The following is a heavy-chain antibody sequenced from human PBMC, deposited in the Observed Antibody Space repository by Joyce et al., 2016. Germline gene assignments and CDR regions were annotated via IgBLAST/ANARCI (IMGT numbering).Heavy chain of an antibody. CDR3: ARDKWASAVAGTGFEY. V-gene: IGHV3-30-3*01. J-gene: IGHJ4*02. CDR2: ISYDGSSK. CDR1: GITFSSNA. Sequence: QVQLVESGGGVVQPGRSLRLSCAAFGITFSSNAMHWVRQAPGKGLEWVAVISYDGSSKYYADSVKGRFTIARDNSKNTLDLQMSSLRAEDTAVYYCARDKWASAVAGTGFEYWGQGTLVTVSS. D-gene: IGHD6-19*01.